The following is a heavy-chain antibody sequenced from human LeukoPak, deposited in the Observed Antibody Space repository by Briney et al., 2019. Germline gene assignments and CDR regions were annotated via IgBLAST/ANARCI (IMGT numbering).Heavy chain of an antibody. Sequence: SETLSLTCTVSGGSISSHYWSWIRQPAGKGLEWIGRIYDSGSINYNPSLKSRVTISVDTSKNQFSLKLSSVTAADTAVYYCATYVVTAWYFDLWGRGTLVTVSS. CDR1: GGSISSHY. J-gene: IGHJ2*01. V-gene: IGHV4-4*07. D-gene: IGHD4-23*01. CDR3: ATYVVTAWYFDL. CDR2: IYDSGSI.